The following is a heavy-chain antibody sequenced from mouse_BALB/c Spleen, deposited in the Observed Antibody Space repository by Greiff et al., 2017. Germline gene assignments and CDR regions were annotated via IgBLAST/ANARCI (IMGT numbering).Heavy chain of an antibody. Sequence: EVKLVESGPGLVKPSQSLSLTCTVTGYSITSDYAWNWIRQFPGNKLEWMGYISYSGSTSYNPSLKSRISITRDTSKNQFFLQLNSVTTEDTATYYCARRDYVFAYWGQGTLVTVSA. V-gene: IGHV3-2*02. J-gene: IGHJ3*01. CDR3: ARRDYVFAY. D-gene: IGHD2-4*01. CDR1: GYSITSDYA. CDR2: ISYSGST.